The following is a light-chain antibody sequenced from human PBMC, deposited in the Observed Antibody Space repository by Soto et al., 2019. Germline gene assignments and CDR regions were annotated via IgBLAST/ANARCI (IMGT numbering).Light chain of an antibody. CDR1: SSDVGGYNH. CDR3: CSYANSGSFV. J-gene: IGLJ1*01. Sequence: QSVLTQPASVSGSPGQTITISCTGTSSDVGGYNHVSWYEQHPGKAPKLMIYEVSNRPSGVSHRFSGSRSGNTASLTISGLRAEDEADYYCCSYANSGSFVFGTGTKVTVL. V-gene: IGLV2-23*02. CDR2: EVS.